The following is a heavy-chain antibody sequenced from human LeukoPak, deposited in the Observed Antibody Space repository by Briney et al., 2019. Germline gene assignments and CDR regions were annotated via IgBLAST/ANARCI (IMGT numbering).Heavy chain of an antibody. D-gene: IGHD6-25*01. CDR3: AKDHLAVYAFDI. J-gene: IGHJ3*02. CDR1: GFTFSSYS. V-gene: IGHV3-48*01. CDR2: ISSSSSTI. Sequence: GGSLRLSCAASGFTFSSYSMNWVRQAPGKGLEWVSYISSSSSTIYYADSVKGRFTISRDNAKNSLYLQMNSLRAEDTAVYYCAKDHLAVYAFDIWGQGTMVTVSS.